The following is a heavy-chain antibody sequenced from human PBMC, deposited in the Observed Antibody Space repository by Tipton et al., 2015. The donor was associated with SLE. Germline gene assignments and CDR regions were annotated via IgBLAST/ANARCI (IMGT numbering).Heavy chain of an antibody. CDR1: GGSISSYY. CDR3: ARGAPFDY. Sequence: LRLSCTVSGGSISSYYWSWIRQPPGKGLEWIGEINHSGSTNYNPSLTSRVTISVDTSKDQFSLKLSSVTAADTAVYYCARGAPFDYWGQGTLVTVSS. CDR2: INHSGST. J-gene: IGHJ4*02. V-gene: IGHV4-34*01.